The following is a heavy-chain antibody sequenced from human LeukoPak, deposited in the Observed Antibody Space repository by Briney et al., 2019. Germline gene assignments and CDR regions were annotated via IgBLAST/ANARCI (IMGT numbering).Heavy chain of an antibody. CDR1: GFTFSDCA. V-gene: IGHV3-23*01. CDR2: IGSDGNK. D-gene: IGHD5-18*01. J-gene: IGHJ4*02. CDR3: ARVSSYGSTHPDY. Sequence: GGSLRLSCAASGFTFSDCAMSWVRQAPGKGLEWVSAIGSDGNKHYSESVKGRFAISRDNSKNTLCLQMNSLRAEDTAVYYCARVSSYGSTHPDYWGQGTLVTVSS.